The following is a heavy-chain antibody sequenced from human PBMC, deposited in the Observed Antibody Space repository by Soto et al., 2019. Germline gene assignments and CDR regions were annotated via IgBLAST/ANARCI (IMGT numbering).Heavy chain of an antibody. CDR1: GGTFSSYA. J-gene: IGHJ6*02. D-gene: IGHD3-22*01. V-gene: IGHV1-69*01. CDR2: IIPIFGTA. CDR3: ARDRLPYYYDSSGYYAPNLYYYGMDV. Sequence: VKVSCKASGGTFSSYAISWVRQAPGQGLEWMGGIIPIFGTANYAQKFQGRVTITADESTSTAYMELSSLRSEDTAVYYCARDRLPYYYDSSGYYAPNLYYYGMDVWGQGTTVTVSS.